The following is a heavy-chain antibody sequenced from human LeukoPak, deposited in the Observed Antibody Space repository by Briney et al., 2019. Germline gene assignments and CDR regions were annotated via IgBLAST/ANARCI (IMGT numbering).Heavy chain of an antibody. Sequence: PGGSLRLSCAASGFTFRTYWMTWVRQAPGKGLEWVANLNPDGSDIYCVDSVKGRFTISRDNAKNSLYLQMNSLRVEDTAVYYCARDAYSYASESWGQGTLVTVSS. J-gene: IGHJ5*02. CDR1: GFTFRTYW. CDR2: LNPDGSDI. CDR3: ARDAYSYASES. V-gene: IGHV3-7*01. D-gene: IGHD5-18*01.